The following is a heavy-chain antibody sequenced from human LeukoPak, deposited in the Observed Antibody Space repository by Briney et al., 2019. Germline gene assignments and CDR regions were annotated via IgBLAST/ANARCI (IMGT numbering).Heavy chain of an antibody. J-gene: IGHJ4*02. CDR3: ARDGAAAGPFDY. V-gene: IGHV3-30*02. D-gene: IGHD6-13*01. Sequence: GGSLRLSCAASGFTFSSYGMHWVRQAPGKGLEWVAFIRYDGSNKYYADSVKGRFTISRDNSTNTLYLQMNSLRAEDTAVYYCARDGAAAGPFDYWGQGTLVTVSS. CDR2: IRYDGSNK. CDR1: GFTFSSYG.